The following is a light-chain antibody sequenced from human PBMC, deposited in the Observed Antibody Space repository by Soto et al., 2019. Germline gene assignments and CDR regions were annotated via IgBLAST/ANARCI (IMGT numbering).Light chain of an antibody. Sequence: QSVLTQPPSASGSPGQSATISCTGTSSDVGGYNYVSRYQQHPGKAPKLMIYEVSERPSGVPDRFSGSKSSNTASLTVSGLQAEDEADYYCSSYAGSNNFVFGTGTKVTVL. CDR1: SSDVGGYNY. CDR3: SSYAGSNNFV. J-gene: IGLJ1*01. CDR2: EVS. V-gene: IGLV2-8*01.